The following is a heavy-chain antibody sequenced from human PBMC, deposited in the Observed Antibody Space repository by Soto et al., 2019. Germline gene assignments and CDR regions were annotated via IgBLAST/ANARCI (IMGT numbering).Heavy chain of an antibody. CDR2: ISYDENNK. J-gene: IGHJ4*02. V-gene: IGHV3-30*18. D-gene: IGHD3-16*01. Sequence: ESGGGVVQPGRSLRLSCAASGFTFSSYGMHWVRQAPGKGLEWVAFISYDENNKYYADSVKGRFTISRDNSKKTLSLQMNSLRVEDTAVYYCAKNGGSGHFDYWGQGTLVTVSS. CDR3: AKNGGSGHFDY. CDR1: GFTFSSYG.